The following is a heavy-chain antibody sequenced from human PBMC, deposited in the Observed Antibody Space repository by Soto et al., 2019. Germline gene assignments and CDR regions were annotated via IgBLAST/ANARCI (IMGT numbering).Heavy chain of an antibody. CDR1: GFTFSSYW. CDR3: ARGGSYYAFDI. CDR2: IKQDGSEK. V-gene: IGHV3-7*03. D-gene: IGHD1-26*01. J-gene: IGHJ3*02. Sequence: VGSLRLSCAASGFTFSSYWMSWVRQAPGKGLEWVANIKQDGSEKYYVDSVKGRFTISRDNAKNSLYLQMNSLRAEDTAVYYCARGGSYYAFDIWGQGTMVTVSS.